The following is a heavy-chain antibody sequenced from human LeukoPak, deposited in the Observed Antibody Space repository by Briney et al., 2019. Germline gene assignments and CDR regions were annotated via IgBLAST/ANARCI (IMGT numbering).Heavy chain of an antibody. CDR3: ALANWGSPIDY. CDR1: GLAFSNSG. J-gene: IGHJ4*02. Sequence: GGSLRLSCTASGLAFSNSGMNWVRQAPGKGLEWVAYISSSSSTIYYTDSVKGRLTISRDDAKNSLYLQMNSLGAEDTAIYYCALANWGSPIDYWGQGTLVTVSP. V-gene: IGHV3-48*04. D-gene: IGHD7-27*01. CDR2: ISSSSSTI.